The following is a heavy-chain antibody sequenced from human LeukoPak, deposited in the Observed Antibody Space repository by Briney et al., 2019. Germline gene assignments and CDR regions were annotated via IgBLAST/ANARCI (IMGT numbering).Heavy chain of an antibody. V-gene: IGHV3-73*01. D-gene: IGHD3-3*01. CDR3: TRGEDYDFWSGQFDFDY. CDR2: IRSTANGYAT. CDR1: GFTFSGSA. J-gene: IGHJ4*02. Sequence: GGSLRLSCAASGFTFSGSALHWVRQASGKGLEWVGRIRSTANGYATAYAASVKGRFTISRDDSKNTAYLQMDSLKTEDTAVYYCTRGEDYDFWSGQFDFDYWGQGTLVTVSS.